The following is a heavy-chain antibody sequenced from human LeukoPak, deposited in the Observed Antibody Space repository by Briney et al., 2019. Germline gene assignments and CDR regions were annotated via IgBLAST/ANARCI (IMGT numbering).Heavy chain of an antibody. V-gene: IGHV1-8*01. CDR3: ARVGIVGATWFGY. CDR2: MNPNSGNT. D-gene: IGHD1-26*01. J-gene: IGHJ4*02. Sequence: GASVKASCKASGYTLTSYDINWVRQATGQGLEWMGWMNPNSGNTGYAQKFQGRVTMTRNTSISTAYMELSSLRSEDTAVYYCARVGIVGATWFGYWGQGTLVTVSS. CDR1: GYTLTSYD.